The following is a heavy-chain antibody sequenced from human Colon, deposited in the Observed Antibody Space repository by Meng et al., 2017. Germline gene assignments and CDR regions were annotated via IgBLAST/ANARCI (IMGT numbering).Heavy chain of an antibody. D-gene: IGHD4-17*01. CDR1: GYTFTTYG. CDR2: ISTYDDNT. J-gene: IGHJ4*02. CDR3: ARDNPGDYVWDY. V-gene: IGHV1-18*01. Sequence: QVQLVQSGAEVKKPGASVKVSCKASGYTFTTYGISWMRQAPGQGLEWMGWISTYDDNTNYVEKFRGRVTMTTDTSTSTAYMELRSLRSDDTAVYYCARDNPGDYVWDYWGQGTLVTVSS.